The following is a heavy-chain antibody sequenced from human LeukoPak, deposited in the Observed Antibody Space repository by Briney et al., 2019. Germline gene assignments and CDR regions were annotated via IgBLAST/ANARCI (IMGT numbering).Heavy chain of an antibody. CDR3: ARDKDAISSVSYYYGMDV. D-gene: IGHD2-8*01. CDR2: ISSSSSYI. Sequence: PGGSLRLSCAASGFTFSSYSMNWVRQAPGKGLEWVSSISSSSSYIYYADSVKGRFTISRDNAKNSLYLQMNSLRAEDTAVYYCARDKDAISSVSYYYGMDVWGQGTTVTVSS. V-gene: IGHV3-21*01. CDR1: GFTFSSYS. J-gene: IGHJ6*02.